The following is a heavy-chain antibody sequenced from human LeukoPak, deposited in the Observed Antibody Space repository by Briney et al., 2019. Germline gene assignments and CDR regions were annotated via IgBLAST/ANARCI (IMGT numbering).Heavy chain of an antibody. V-gene: IGHV1-69*06. Sequence: SVKVSCKASGGTFNSYAISWVRQAPGQGLEWMGGIIPIFGTANYAQKFQGRVTITADKSTSTAYMELSSLRSEDTAVYYCAGQDIVVVVAATPGPYNWFDPWGQGTLVTVSS. J-gene: IGHJ5*02. CDR3: AGQDIVVVVAATPGPYNWFDP. CDR1: GGTFNSYA. D-gene: IGHD2-15*01. CDR2: IIPIFGTA.